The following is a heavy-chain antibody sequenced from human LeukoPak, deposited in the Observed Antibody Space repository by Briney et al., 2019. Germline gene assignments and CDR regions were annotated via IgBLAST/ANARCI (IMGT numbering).Heavy chain of an antibody. J-gene: IGHJ6*02. D-gene: IGHD3-16*01. CDR1: GFTFINFE. CDR3: ARDRLPSRSSPQANYYGMDV. Sequence: GGSLRLSCEASGFTFINFEMNWVRQAPGKGLEWVAVIWYDGSNKYYADSVKGRFTISRDNSKNTLYLQMNSLRAEDTAVYYCARDRLPSRSSPQANYYGMDVWGQGTTVTVSS. V-gene: IGHV3-33*08. CDR2: IWYDGSNK.